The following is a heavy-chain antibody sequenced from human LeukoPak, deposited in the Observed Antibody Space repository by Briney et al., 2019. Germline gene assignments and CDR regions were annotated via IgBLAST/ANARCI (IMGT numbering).Heavy chain of an antibody. V-gene: IGHV4-39*07. CDR2: IYYSGST. CDR3: ARVRFGELIDY. Sequence: SETLSLTCTVSGGSISSSSYYWGWFRQPPGKGLEWIGYIYYSGSTYYNPSLKSRVTISVDTSKNQFSLKLSSVTAADTAVYYCARVRFGELIDYWGQGTLVTVSS. D-gene: IGHD3-10*01. CDR1: GGSISSSSYY. J-gene: IGHJ4*02.